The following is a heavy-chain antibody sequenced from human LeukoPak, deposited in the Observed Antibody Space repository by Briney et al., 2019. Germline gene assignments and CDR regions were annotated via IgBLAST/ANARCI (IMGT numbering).Heavy chain of an antibody. Sequence: PGGSLRLSCAASGFTFSSYAMSWVRQAPGKGLEWVSAISGSGGGTYYADSVKGRFTISRDNSKNTLYMQMNSLRAEDTAVYYCAKERPVYCSGGSCYLDYWGQGTLVTVSS. V-gene: IGHV3-23*01. D-gene: IGHD2-15*01. J-gene: IGHJ4*02. CDR3: AKERPVYCSGGSCYLDY. CDR2: ISGSGGGT. CDR1: GFTFSSYA.